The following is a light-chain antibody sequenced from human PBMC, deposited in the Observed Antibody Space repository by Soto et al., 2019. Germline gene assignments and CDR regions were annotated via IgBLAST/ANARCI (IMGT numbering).Light chain of an antibody. CDR2: WAS. CDR3: QQYYSTPLT. Sequence: DIVMTQSPDSLAVSLGERATINCKSSQSILFSFDNKNYLTWYQQKPGQPPKLLIYWASTREFGVPDRFSGSGSGTDFTLTISSLQADDVAVYYCQQYYSTPLTFGGGTKVEIK. J-gene: IGKJ4*01. V-gene: IGKV4-1*01. CDR1: QSILFSFDNKNY.